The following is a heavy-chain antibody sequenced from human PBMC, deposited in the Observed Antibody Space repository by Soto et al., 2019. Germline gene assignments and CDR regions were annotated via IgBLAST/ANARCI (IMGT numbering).Heavy chain of an antibody. CDR3: ARSQGSSTSLEIYYYYYYGMDV. V-gene: IGHV3-7*03. D-gene: IGHD2-2*01. J-gene: IGHJ6*02. CDR1: GFTLSNYW. CDR2: IKQDGSEK. Sequence: GGSLRLSCAASGFTLSNYWMSWVRQAPGKGLEWVANIKQDGSEKNYVDSVKGRFTISRDNAKSTAYMELSSLRSEDTAVYYCARSQGSSTSLEIYYYYYYGMDVWGQGTTVTVSS.